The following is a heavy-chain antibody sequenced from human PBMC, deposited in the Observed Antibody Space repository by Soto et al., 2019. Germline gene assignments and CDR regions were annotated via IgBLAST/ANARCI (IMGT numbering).Heavy chain of an antibody. D-gene: IGHD1-26*01. CDR1: GFTFSSYA. CDR3: SSRGSGRYHDY. Sequence: EVQLLESGGGLVQPGGSLRLSCAASGFTFSSYAMRWVRQAPVKGLEWVSAISGSGGSTYYADSVKGRFTISRDNYKNTLYLQMNSLRAEDAAVYYCSSRGSGRYHDYWGQGTLVTVSP. V-gene: IGHV3-23*01. J-gene: IGHJ4*02. CDR2: ISGSGGST.